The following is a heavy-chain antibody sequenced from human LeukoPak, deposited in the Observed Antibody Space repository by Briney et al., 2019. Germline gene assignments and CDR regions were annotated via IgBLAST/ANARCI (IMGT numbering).Heavy chain of an antibody. CDR1: GFTFSSYA. CDR2: ISSSGGIT. J-gene: IGHJ4*02. V-gene: IGHV3-23*01. CDR3: AKGGTGSIWYLIDY. Sequence: QPGGSLRLSCAASGFTFSSYAMSWVRQAPGKGLEWVSTISSSGGITYYADSVKGRFTISRDNSKNTLYVQMNSLRAEDTALYYCAKGGTGSIWYLIDYWGQGTLVTVSS. D-gene: IGHD6-13*01.